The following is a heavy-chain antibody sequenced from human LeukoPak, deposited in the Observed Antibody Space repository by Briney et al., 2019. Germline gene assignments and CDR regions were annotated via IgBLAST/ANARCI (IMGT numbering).Heavy chain of an antibody. D-gene: IGHD2-21*02. CDR1: GYTFTSYG. V-gene: IGHV1-18*01. CDR2: ISAYNGNT. J-gene: IGHJ4*02. CDR3: ASWYGAYCGGDCYPDY. Sequence: ASVKVSCKASGYTFTSYGISWVRQAPGQGLEWMGWISAYNGNTNYAQKLQGRVTMTTDTSTSTAYMELRSLGSDDTAVYYCASWYGAYCGGDCYPDYWGQGTLVTVSS.